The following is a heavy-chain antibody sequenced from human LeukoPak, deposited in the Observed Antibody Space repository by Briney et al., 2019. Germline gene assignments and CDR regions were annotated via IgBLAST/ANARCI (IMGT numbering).Heavy chain of an antibody. D-gene: IGHD6-6*01. V-gene: IGHV4-59*08. Sequence: ETLCLTCTVSGGSISSYYWSWIRQPPGKGLEWIGYIYYSGSTNYNPSRKSRVTISVDTSKNQFSLKLSSVTAADTAVYYCARHFHSSSSLDYWGQGTVDPVSS. CDR2: IYYSGST. J-gene: IGHJ4*02. CDR3: ARHFHSSSSLDY. CDR1: GGSISSYY.